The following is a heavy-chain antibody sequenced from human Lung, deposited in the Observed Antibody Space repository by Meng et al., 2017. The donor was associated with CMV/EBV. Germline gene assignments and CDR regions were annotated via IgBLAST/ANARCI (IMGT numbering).Heavy chain of an antibody. CDR1: GYSFTSYG. CDR3: ARSRRSWFGELSGP. V-gene: IGHV1-8*01. CDR2: MNPNSSNT. D-gene: IGHD3-10*01. Sequence: NASGYSFTSYGISMVRQATGQGVGWMGWMNPNSSNTDYAQKFQGRVTMTRNNSISTAYMGLSSLRSEDTAVYYCARSRRSWFGELSGPWGQGTLVTVSS. J-gene: IGHJ5*02.